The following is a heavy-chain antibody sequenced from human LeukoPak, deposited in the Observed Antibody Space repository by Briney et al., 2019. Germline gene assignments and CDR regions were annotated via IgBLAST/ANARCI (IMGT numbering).Heavy chain of an antibody. V-gene: IGHV3-74*01. Sequence: PGGSLRLSCATSGTTNAWMSWVRQAPGKGLEWVSRIASDGSTVYADSVKGRFTISRDNAKDTVYLQMNSLRVEDTAVYYCIGSGGWPGYWGQGTLVTVSS. CDR3: IGSGGWPGY. CDR2: IASDGST. D-gene: IGHD1-26*01. J-gene: IGHJ4*02. CDR1: GTTNAW.